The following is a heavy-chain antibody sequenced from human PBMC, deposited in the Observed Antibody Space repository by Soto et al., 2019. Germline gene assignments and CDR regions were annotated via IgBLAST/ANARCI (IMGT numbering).Heavy chain of an antibody. J-gene: IGHJ4*02. Sequence: HGGSLRLSCAASGFTFSSYWMSWVRQAPGKGLEWVANIKQDGSEKYYVDSVKGRFTISRDNAKNSLYLQMNSLRAEDTAVYYCAREGYYGSGSYYAVDYWGQGTLVTVSS. CDR2: IKQDGSEK. CDR1: GFTFSSYW. D-gene: IGHD3-10*01. V-gene: IGHV3-7*01. CDR3: AREGYYGSGSYYAVDY.